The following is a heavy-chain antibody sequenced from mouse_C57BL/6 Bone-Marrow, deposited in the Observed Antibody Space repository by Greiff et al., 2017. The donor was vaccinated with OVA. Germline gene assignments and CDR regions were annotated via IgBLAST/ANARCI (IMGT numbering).Heavy chain of an antibody. J-gene: IGHJ1*03. Sequence: QVQLQQPGAELVKPGASVKLSCKASGYTFTSYWMHWVKQRPGQGLEWIGMIHPNSGSTNYNEKFKSKATLTVDKSSSTAYMQLSSLTSEDSAVYYCARYPFYYYGSRGDWYFDVWGTGTTVTVSS. CDR2: IHPNSGST. CDR3: ARYPFYYYGSRGDWYFDV. CDR1: GYTFTSYW. V-gene: IGHV1-64*01. D-gene: IGHD1-1*01.